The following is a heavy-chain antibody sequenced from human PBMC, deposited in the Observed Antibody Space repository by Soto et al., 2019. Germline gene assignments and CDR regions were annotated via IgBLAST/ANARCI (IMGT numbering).Heavy chain of an antibody. V-gene: IGHV4-34*01. CDR1: GGSFSGYY. D-gene: IGHD3-16*01. J-gene: IGHJ3*02. CDR2: INHSGST. CDR3: AWGSVDAFDI. Sequence: SETLSLTCAVYGGSFSGYYWSWIRQPPGKGLEWIGEINHSGSTNYNPSLKSRVTISVDTSKNQFSLKLSSVTAADTAVYYCAWGSVDAFDIWGQGTMVTVSS.